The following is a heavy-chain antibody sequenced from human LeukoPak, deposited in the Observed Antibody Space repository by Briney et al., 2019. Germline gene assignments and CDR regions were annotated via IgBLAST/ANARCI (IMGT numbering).Heavy chain of an antibody. D-gene: IGHD3-10*01. Sequence: ASVKVSCKASGYTFTGYYMHWVRQAPGQGLEWMGWINPNSGGTNYAQKFQGRVTMTRDTSISTAYMELSRLRSDDTAVYYCARVHFKWFGELFFDYWGQGTLVTVSS. CDR2: INPNSGGT. J-gene: IGHJ4*02. CDR1: GYTFTGYY. V-gene: IGHV1-2*02. CDR3: ARVHFKWFGELFFDY.